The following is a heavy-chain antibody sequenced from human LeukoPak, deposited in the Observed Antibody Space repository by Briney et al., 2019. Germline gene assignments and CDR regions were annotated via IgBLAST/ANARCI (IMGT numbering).Heavy chain of an antibody. D-gene: IGHD3-10*01. CDR1: GGSISSSSYY. CDR2: IYTSGST. CDR3: ARTYRGNWFDP. V-gene: IGHV4-61*02. J-gene: IGHJ5*02. Sequence: PSETLSLTCTVSGGSISSSSYYWSWIRQPAGKGLEWIGRIYTSGSTNYNPSLKSRVTISVDTSKNQFSLKLCSVTAADTAVYYCARTYRGNWFDPWSQGTLVTVSS.